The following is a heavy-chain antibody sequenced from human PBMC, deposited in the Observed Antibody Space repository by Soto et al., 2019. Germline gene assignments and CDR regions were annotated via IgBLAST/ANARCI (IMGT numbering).Heavy chain of an antibody. J-gene: IGHJ3*02. D-gene: IGHD3-22*01. CDR3: TRGSYDTSAYSYSDAFDI. CDR2: IKSKTDGGTT. V-gene: IGHV3-15*01. Sequence: GGSLRLSCAASGFTFSNAWMSWARQAPGKGLEWVGRIKSKTDGGTTDYAAPVKGRFTISRDDSKNTLYLQMNSLKTEDTAVYYCTRGSYDTSAYSYSDAFDIWGQGTMVTVSS. CDR1: GFTFSNAW.